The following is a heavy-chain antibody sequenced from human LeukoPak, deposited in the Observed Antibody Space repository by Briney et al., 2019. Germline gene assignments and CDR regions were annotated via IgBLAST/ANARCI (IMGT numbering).Heavy chain of an antibody. D-gene: IGHD2-2*01. V-gene: IGHV4-34*01. CDR1: GGSFSGYY. CDR2: VNHSGST. Sequence: SETLSLTCAVYGGSFSGYYWSWIRQPPGKGLEWIGEVNHSGSTNYNPSLKSRVTISVDTSKNQFFLKLSSVTAADTAVYYCARAQYQLLDYWGQGTLVTVSS. J-gene: IGHJ4*02. CDR3: ARAQYQLLDY.